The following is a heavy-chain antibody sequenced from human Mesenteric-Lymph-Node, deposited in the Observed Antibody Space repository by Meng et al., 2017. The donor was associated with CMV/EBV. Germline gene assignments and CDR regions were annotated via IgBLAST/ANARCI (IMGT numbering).Heavy chain of an antibody. Sequence: GESLKISCAASGFTFNNYGMHWVRQAPGKGLVWVSRINSDGTGINYADSVKGRFTISRDNAKNTLYLQMNSLRAEDTAVYYCARPIILAGGTDGWFDPWGQGTLVTVSS. CDR3: ARPIILAGGTDGWFDP. CDR1: GFTFNNYG. J-gene: IGHJ5*02. D-gene: IGHD6-13*01. V-gene: IGHV3-74*01. CDR2: INSDGTGI.